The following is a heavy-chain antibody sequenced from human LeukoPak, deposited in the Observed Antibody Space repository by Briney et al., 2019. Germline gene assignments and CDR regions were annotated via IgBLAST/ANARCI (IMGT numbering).Heavy chain of an antibody. CDR3: ARHHYSTIFGVVTSNWFDP. J-gene: IGHJ5*02. V-gene: IGHV4-39*01. CDR2: IYYSGST. D-gene: IGHD3-3*01. Sequence: SETLSLTCTVSGGSISSSSYYWGWIRQPPGKGLEWIGSIYYSGSTYYNPSLKSRVTISVDTSKNQFSLKLSSVTAADTAVYSCARHHYSTIFGVVTSNWFDPWGQGTLVTVSS. CDR1: GGSISSSSYY.